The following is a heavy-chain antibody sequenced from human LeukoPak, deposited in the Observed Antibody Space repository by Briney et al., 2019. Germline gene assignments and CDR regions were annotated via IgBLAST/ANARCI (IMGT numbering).Heavy chain of an antibody. V-gene: IGHV3-48*01. D-gene: IGHD3-22*01. CDR3: ARGSTYYDSSGQVPFDY. CDR2: ISGSSSTI. Sequence: GGSLRLSCAASGFTFSSYSMNWVRQALGKGLEWGSYISGSSSTIYYADSVKGRFTISRDNGKNTLYLQMNSLRAEDTAVYYCARGSTYYDSSGQVPFDYWGQGTLVAVSS. CDR1: GFTFSSYS. J-gene: IGHJ4*02.